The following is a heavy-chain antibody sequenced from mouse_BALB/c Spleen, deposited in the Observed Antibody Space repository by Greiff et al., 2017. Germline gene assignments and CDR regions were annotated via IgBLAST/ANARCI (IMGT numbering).Heavy chain of an antibody. Sequence: VQLKESGAELVKPGASVKLSCTASGFNIKDTYMHWVKQRPEQGLEWIGRIDPANGNTKYDPKFQGKATITADTSSNTAYLQLSSLTSEDTAVYYCARYYGSSSYAMDYWGQGTSVTVSS. CDR1: GFNIKDTY. CDR2: IDPANGNT. J-gene: IGHJ4*01. V-gene: IGHV14-3*02. CDR3: ARYYGSSSYAMDY. D-gene: IGHD1-1*01.